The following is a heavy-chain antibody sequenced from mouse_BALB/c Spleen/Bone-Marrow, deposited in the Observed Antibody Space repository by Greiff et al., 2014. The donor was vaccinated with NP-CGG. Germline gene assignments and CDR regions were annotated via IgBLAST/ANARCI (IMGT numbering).Heavy chain of an antibody. CDR2: ISSGSSTI. CDR3: ASGPYGYFDY. V-gene: IGHV5-17*02. D-gene: IGHD1-1*01. Sequence: EVMLVESGGGLVQPGGSRKLSCAASGFTFSSFGMHWVRQAPEKGLEWVAYISSGSSTIYYADTVKGRFTISRDNPKNTLFLQMTSLRSEDTAMYYCASGPYGYFDYWGQGTTLTVSS. CDR1: GFTFSSFG. J-gene: IGHJ2*01.